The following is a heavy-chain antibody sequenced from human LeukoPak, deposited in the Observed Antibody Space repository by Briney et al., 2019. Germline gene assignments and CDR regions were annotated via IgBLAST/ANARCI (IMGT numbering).Heavy chain of an antibody. J-gene: IGHJ4*02. D-gene: IGHD6-13*01. Sequence: GGSLRLSCAASGFTFSSYSMNWVRQAPGKGLEWVSYISSSSSTIYYAGSVKGRFTISRDNAKNSLYLQMNSLRAEDTAVYYCARDGWIAAAGTTNFDYWGQGTLVTVSS. CDR1: GFTFSSYS. V-gene: IGHV3-48*01. CDR2: ISSSSSTI. CDR3: ARDGWIAAAGTTNFDY.